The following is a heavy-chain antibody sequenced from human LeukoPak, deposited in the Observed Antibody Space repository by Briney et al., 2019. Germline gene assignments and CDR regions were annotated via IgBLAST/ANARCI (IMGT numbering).Heavy chain of an antibody. CDR3: ARDPDGGSSFDI. J-gene: IGHJ3*02. CDR1: GGSISSGSYY. D-gene: IGHD2-15*01. V-gene: IGHV4-61*02. Sequence: SQTLSLTCTVSGGSISSGSYYWSWIRQPAGKGLEWIGRIYTSGSTNYNPSLKSRVTMSVDTSKNQFSLKLSSVTAVDTAMYYCARDPDGGSSFDIWGQGTMVTVSS. CDR2: IYTSGST.